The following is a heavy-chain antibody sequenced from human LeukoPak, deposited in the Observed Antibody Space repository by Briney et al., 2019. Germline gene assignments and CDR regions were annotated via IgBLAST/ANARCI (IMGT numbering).Heavy chain of an antibody. CDR3: GRDFVGESGAGGP. D-gene: IGHD3-10*01. J-gene: IGHJ5*02. Sequence: GGSLRLSCAASGLTFSSYSMNWVRQAPGKGLEWVSSISSSSSYIYYADSVKGRFTISRDNAKNSVYLQMNSLRAEDTAIYFCGRDFVGESGAGGPWGQGILITVSS. V-gene: IGHV3-21*01. CDR2: ISSSSSYI. CDR1: GLTFSSYS.